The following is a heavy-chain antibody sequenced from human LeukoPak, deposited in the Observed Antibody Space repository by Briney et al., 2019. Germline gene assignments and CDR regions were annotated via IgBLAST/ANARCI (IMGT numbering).Heavy chain of an antibody. CDR2: FGTRSTSI. Sequence: PGGSLRLSCTASGFTFSGYSMNWIRQAPGKGLEWVSSFGTRSTSIYHAGSVKGRFAISRDNAKNSLYLQMNSLRAEDTAVYYCARGLVGSYFYWGQGTLVTVSS. D-gene: IGHD1-26*01. CDR1: GFTFSGYS. V-gene: IGHV3-21*04. CDR3: ARGLVGSYFY. J-gene: IGHJ4*02.